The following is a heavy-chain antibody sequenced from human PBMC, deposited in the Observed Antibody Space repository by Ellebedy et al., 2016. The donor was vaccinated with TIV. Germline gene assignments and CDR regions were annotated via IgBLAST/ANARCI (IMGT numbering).Heavy chain of an antibody. Sequence: PGGSLRLSCAASGFSFRSYWMSWVRQAPGKGLEWVANIYQDGSDQYYVDSVKGRFTISRDNANNLLFLQMNSLRVEDTAVYYCARRGSYIDYAVQVNSWFDRWGQGALVTVSS. CDR2: IYQDGSDQ. CDR3: ARRGSYIDYAVQVNSWFDR. J-gene: IGHJ5*02. D-gene: IGHD1-26*01. CDR1: GFSFRSYW. V-gene: IGHV3-7*01.